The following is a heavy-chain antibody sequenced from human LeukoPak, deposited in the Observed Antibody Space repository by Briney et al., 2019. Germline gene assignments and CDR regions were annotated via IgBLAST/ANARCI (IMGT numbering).Heavy chain of an antibody. J-gene: IGHJ4*01. D-gene: IGHD1-1*01. CDR1: GFTFKSSS. Sequence: GGSLRLSCVTSGFTFKSSSMSWVRQAPGKGREGVAFMGCFTGDIFYADLVKGRFNISRADAKASVYLQMNSLRVDDTAVYFCARDPYTGSMFDYWGHGTLVTVSS. CDR3: ARDPYTGSMFDY. CDR2: MGCFTGDI. V-gene: IGHV3-21*01.